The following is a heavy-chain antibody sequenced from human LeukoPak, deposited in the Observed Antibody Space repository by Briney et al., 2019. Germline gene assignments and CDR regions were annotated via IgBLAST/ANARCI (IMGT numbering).Heavy chain of an antibody. J-gene: IGHJ4*02. CDR2: IISSSGYI. V-gene: IGHV3-21*01. Sequence: GGSLRLSCAASGFTFSIFSMNWVRQAPGRGLEWVSSIISSSGYIHYADSVKGRFTISRDNAKNSLYLQMNSLRAEDTAVYYCARGVSFRMVGTATDFDYWGQGTLVTVSS. CDR3: ARGVSFRMVGTATDFDY. D-gene: IGHD2-21*02. CDR1: GFTFSIFS.